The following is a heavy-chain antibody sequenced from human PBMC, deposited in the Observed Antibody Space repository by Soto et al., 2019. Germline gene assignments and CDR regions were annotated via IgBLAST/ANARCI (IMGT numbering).Heavy chain of an antibody. D-gene: IGHD1-26*01. Sequence: QVQLVESGGGVVQPGRSLRLSCAASGFTFSNYGMHWVRQAPGKGLEWVAVISYDGSSKYYADSVKGRFTISRENSKNTLYLQMNSLRAEDTAVYYCAKGLEQLASGDWGQGTLVTVSS. CDR1: GFTFSNYG. J-gene: IGHJ4*02. V-gene: IGHV3-30*18. CDR3: AKGLEQLASGD. CDR2: ISYDGSSK.